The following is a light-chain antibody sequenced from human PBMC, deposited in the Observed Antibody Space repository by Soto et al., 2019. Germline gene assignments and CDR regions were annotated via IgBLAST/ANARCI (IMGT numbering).Light chain of an antibody. CDR3: QQYYSQWT. CDR1: QGISSY. Sequence: AIRMTQAPSSLSASTGDRVTISFQASQGISSYLAWYQQKPGKAPKLLIYAASPLQSGVPSRFSGSGSGTDFTLTISCLQSEDFATYYCQQYYSQWTFGQGTKLDIK. J-gene: IGKJ1*01. V-gene: IGKV1-8*01. CDR2: AAS.